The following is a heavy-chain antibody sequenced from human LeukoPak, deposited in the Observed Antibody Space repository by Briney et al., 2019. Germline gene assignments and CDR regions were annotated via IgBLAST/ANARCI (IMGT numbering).Heavy chain of an antibody. J-gene: IGHJ3*02. CDR2: INSDGSST. D-gene: IGHD2-15*01. Sequence: GGSLRLSCAASGSTLSSYWMHWVRQAPGKGLVWVSRINSDGSSTSYADSVTGRFTISRDNAKNTLYLQMNSLRAEDTAVYYCVRGGTYSTDAFDIWGQGTMVTVSS. CDR3: VRGGTYSTDAFDI. V-gene: IGHV3-74*01. CDR1: GSTLSSYW.